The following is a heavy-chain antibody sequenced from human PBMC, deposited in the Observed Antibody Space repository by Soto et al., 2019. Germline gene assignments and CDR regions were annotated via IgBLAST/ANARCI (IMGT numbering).Heavy chain of an antibody. Sequence: SETLSLTCTVSGGSISSSSYYWGWIRQPSGKGLEWIGSIYYSGSTYYNPSLKSRVTISVDTSKNQFSLKLSSLTAADTAVYYCASSYGDYVSYWGQGTLVTV. CDR2: IYYSGST. D-gene: IGHD4-17*01. CDR1: GGSISSSSYY. CDR3: ASSYGDYVSY. J-gene: IGHJ4*02. V-gene: IGHV4-39*01.